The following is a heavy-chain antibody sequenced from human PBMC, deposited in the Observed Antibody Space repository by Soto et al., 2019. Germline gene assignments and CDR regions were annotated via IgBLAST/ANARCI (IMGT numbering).Heavy chain of an antibody. D-gene: IGHD3-16*01. CDR1: GFTVSNNY. CDR2: IYSGGYT. CDR3: GPLRGGGGY. J-gene: IGHJ4*02. Sequence: EVQLVESGGGLIQPGGSLRLSCAVSGFTVSNNYMSWVRQAPGKGLEGVSVIYSGGYTAYGDSVKGRFTISRDNSKNTINIQRNTLRAVAGGLFDGGPLRGGGGYWGQGTLVTVSS. V-gene: IGHV3-53*01.